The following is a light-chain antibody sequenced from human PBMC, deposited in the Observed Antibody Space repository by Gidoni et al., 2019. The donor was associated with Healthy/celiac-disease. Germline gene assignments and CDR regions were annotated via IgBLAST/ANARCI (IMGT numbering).Light chain of an antibody. V-gene: IGKV3-11*01. J-gene: IGKJ4*01. Sequence: EIVLTQSTATLSSSPGERATLSCRASQSVSSYLAWYQQQPGQAPRLRIYDASNKATSIPAMFSGSGSGTDFTLTISSLEPEDFAVYYCQQRSNWPLTFGGGTKVEIK. CDR3: QQRSNWPLT. CDR1: QSVSSY. CDR2: DAS.